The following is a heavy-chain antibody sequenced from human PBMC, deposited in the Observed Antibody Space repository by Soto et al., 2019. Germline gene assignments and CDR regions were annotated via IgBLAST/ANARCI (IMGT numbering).Heavy chain of an antibody. CDR1: GYTFTSYD. CDR3: ARDSTAAEPGPNWAVNTFDP. Sequence: ASVQVSCKASGYTFTSYDISWVRQATGQGLEWMGWMNPNSGNTGYAQKFQGRVTMTRNTSISTAYMELSSLRSEDTAVYYCARDSTAAEPGPNWAVNTFDPWGQGTLVTVSS. D-gene: IGHD6-13*01. V-gene: IGHV1-8*01. CDR2: MNPNSGNT. J-gene: IGHJ5*02.